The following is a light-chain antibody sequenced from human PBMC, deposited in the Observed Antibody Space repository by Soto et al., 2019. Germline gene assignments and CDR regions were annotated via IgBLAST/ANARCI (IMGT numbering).Light chain of an antibody. CDR2: EVS. Sequence: QSALTQPASVSGSPGQSITISCTGTSSDVGGYIHVSWYQHHPGKAPKLMIYEVSNRPSGVSNRFSGSKSGYTASLTISGLQAEDEADYYCNSHTSSGFRVFGTGTKVTVL. CDR3: NSHTSSGFRV. CDR1: SSDVGGYIH. V-gene: IGLV2-14*01. J-gene: IGLJ1*01.